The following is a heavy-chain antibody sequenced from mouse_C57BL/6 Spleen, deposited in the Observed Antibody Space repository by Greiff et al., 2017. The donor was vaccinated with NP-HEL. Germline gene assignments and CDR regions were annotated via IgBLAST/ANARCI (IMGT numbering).Heavy chain of an antibody. CDR2: IHPSDSDT. J-gene: IGHJ4*01. V-gene: IGHV1-74*01. CDR1: GYTFTSYW. Sequence: QVQLQQPGADLVKPGASVKVSCKASGYTFTSYWMHWVKQRPGQGLEWIGRIHPSDSDTNYNQKFKGKATLTVDKSSSTAYMQRSSQTSEDSAVYYCAIELWGDGYSDAMDYWGQGTSVTVSS. CDR3: AIELWGDGYSDAMDY. D-gene: IGHD2-3*01.